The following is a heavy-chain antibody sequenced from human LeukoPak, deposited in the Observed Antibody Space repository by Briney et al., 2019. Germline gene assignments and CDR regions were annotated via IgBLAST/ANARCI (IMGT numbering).Heavy chain of an antibody. V-gene: IGHV4-34*01. J-gene: IGHJ3*02. Sequence: PSETLXLTCAVYGGSFSGYYWSWIRQPPGKGMEWIGEINHSGSTNYNPSLKSRVTISVDTSKNQFSLKLSSVTAADTAVYYCARPCRMSSGLRRGAFDIWGQGTMVTVSS. CDR1: GGSFSGYY. CDR2: INHSGST. CDR3: ARPCRMSSGLRRGAFDI. D-gene: IGHD6-19*01.